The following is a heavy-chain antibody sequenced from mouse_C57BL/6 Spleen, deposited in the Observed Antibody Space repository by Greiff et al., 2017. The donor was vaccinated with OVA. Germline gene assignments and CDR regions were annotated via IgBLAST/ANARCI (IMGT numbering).Heavy chain of an antibody. Sequence: EVKLVESGGGLVKPGGSLKLSCAASGSTFSSYAMSWVRQTPEKRLEWVATISDGGSYTYYPDNVKGRFTISRDNAKNNLYLQMSHLKSEDTAMYYCARDRGYYGSSPYWYFDVWGTGTTVTVSS. D-gene: IGHD1-1*01. CDR3: ARDRGYYGSSPYWYFDV. J-gene: IGHJ1*03. V-gene: IGHV5-4*01. CDR1: GSTFSSYA. CDR2: ISDGGSYT.